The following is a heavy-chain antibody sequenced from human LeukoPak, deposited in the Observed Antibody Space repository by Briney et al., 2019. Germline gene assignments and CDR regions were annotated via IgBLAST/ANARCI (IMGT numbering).Heavy chain of an antibody. D-gene: IGHD1-26*01. CDR2: INDNGDGT. Sequence: GGSLRLSCAASGFTFSSYAMSWVRQAPGKGLKWVSTINDNGDGTYYADSVKGRFTISRDNSYNTVSLQMNSLRAEDTAVYYCARGPQEGSAREPPGRGSYWYFDLWGRGTLVTVSS. CDR3: ARGPQEGSAREPPGRGSYWYFDL. CDR1: GFTFSSYA. V-gene: IGHV3-23*01. J-gene: IGHJ2*01.